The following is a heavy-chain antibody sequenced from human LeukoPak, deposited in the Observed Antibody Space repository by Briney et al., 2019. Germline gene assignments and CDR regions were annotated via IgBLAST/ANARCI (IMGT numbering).Heavy chain of an antibody. CDR3: ARVYSGGNYMDV. V-gene: IGHV3-21*01. J-gene: IGHJ6*03. D-gene: IGHD4-11*01. CDR1: GFTFSSYS. CDR2: ISSSSSYI. Sequence: GGSLRLSCAASGFTFSSYSVNWVRQAPGKGLEWVSSISSSSSYIYYADSVKGRFTISRDNAKNSLYLQMNSLRAEDTAVYYCARVYSGGNYMDVWGKGTTVTVSS.